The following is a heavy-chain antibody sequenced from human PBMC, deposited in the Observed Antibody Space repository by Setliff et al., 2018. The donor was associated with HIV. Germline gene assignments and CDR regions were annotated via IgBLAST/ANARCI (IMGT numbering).Heavy chain of an antibody. CDR2: IYHSGTT. J-gene: IGHJ4*02. V-gene: IGHV4-38-2*02. D-gene: IGHD2-2*01. Sequence: ETLSLTCTVSGYPISSGYYWGWIRQPPGKGLEWIGSIYHSGTTYYNPSLKSRVTISVDTSKNQFSLKLSSATAADTAVYYCARHAAGPDGPFDYWGQGTLVTVSS. CDR1: GYPISSGYY. CDR3: ARHAAGPDGPFDY.